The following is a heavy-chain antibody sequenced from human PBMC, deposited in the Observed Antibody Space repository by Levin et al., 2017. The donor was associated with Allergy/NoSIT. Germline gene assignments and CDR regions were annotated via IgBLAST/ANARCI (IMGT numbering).Heavy chain of an antibody. CDR2: IYPGDSDT. CDR1: GFSFTSYW. J-gene: IGHJ6*03. V-gene: IGHV5-51*01. Sequence: GGSLRLSCQGSGFSFTSYWIGWVRQIPGKGLEWMWIIYPGDSDTSYGPSFQGQVTISAGKSISTAYLQWSSLKASDTATYYCASRGTRDYDYYMHVWGKGTTVTGSS. CDR3: ASRGTRDYDYYMHV. D-gene: IGHD1-1*01.